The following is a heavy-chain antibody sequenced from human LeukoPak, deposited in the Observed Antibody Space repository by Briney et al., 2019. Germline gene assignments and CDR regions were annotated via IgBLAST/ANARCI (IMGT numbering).Heavy chain of an antibody. V-gene: IGHV4-39*07. D-gene: IGHD3-22*01. J-gene: IGHJ3*02. CDR1: GGSISSSSYY. CDR3: ARDFPLYYYDSSGYYGNAFDI. Sequence: PSETLSLTCTVSGGSISSSSYYWGWIRQPPGKGLEWTGSIYYSGSTYYNPSLKSRVTISVDTSKNQFSLKLSSVTAADTAVYYCARDFPLYYYDSSGYYGNAFDIWGQGTMVTVSS. CDR2: IYYSGST.